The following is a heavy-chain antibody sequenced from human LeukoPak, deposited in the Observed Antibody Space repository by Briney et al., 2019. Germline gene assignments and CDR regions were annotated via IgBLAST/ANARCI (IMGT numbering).Heavy chain of an antibody. CDR2: IYYSGST. CDR1: GGSISSYY. Sequence: SETLSLTCTVSGGSISSYYWSWIRQPPGKGLEWTGYIYYSGSTNYNPSLKSRVTISVDTSKNQFSLKLSSVTAADTAVYYRARDREGAYGDGFDAFDIWGQGTMVTVSS. CDR3: ARDREGAYGDGFDAFDI. V-gene: IGHV4-59*01. J-gene: IGHJ3*02. D-gene: IGHD4-17*01.